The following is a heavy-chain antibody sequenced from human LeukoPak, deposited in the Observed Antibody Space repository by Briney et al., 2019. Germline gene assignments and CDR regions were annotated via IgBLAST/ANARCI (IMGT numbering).Heavy chain of an antibody. J-gene: IGHJ4*02. CDR3: VRDLYARLRLGEPPGY. CDR2: ISSSTTYI. D-gene: IGHD3-16*01. V-gene: IGHV3-21*01. Sequence: GGSLRLSCAASGFTFSSYSMHWVRQAPGRGLEWVSSISSSTTYIYYADSVKGRFTISRDNAENSLYLQMHSLRAEDTAIYYCVRDLYARLRLGEPPGYWGQGTLVTVSS. CDR1: GFTFSSYS.